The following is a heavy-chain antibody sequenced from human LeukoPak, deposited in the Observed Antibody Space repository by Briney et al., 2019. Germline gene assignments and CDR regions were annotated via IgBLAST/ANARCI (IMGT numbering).Heavy chain of an antibody. CDR2: INTDGSST. CDR1: GFTFSIYW. J-gene: IGHJ4*02. Sequence: GGSLRLSCAASGFTFSIYWMHWVRQAPGKGLGWVSRINTDGSSTSYADSVKGRFTISRDNAKNTLYLQMNSLRAEDTAVYYCARSKYGDYPYFDYWGQGTLVTVSS. CDR3: ARSKYGDYPYFDY. V-gene: IGHV3-74*01. D-gene: IGHD4-17*01.